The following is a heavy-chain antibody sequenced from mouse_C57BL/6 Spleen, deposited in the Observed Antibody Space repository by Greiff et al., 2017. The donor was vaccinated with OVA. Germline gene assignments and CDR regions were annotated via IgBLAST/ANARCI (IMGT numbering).Heavy chain of an antibody. D-gene: IGHD2-13*01. CDR2: IDPSDSYT. V-gene: IGHV1-69*01. J-gene: IGHJ2*01. CDR1: GYTFTSYW. Sequence: QVQLQQSGAELVMPGASVKLSCKASGYTFTSYWMHWVKQRPGQGLTWIGEIDPSDSYTNYNQKFKGKSTLTVDKSSSTAYMQLSSLTSEDSAVYYCARRDGDYDYFDYWGQGTTLTVSS. CDR3: ARRDGDYDYFDY.